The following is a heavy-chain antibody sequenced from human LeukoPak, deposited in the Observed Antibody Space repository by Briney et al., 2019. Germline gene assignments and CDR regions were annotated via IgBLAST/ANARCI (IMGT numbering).Heavy chain of an antibody. V-gene: IGHV4-34*01. J-gene: IGHJ5*02. CDR3: AREESSGWYRWFDP. D-gene: IGHD6-19*01. Sequence: PSETLSLTCAVYGGSFSGYYWSWIRQPPGKGLEWIGEINHSGSTNYNPSLKSRVTISVDTSKNQFSLKLSSVTAADTAVYYCAREESSGWYRWFDPWGQGTLVTVSS. CDR2: INHSGST. CDR1: GGSFSGYY.